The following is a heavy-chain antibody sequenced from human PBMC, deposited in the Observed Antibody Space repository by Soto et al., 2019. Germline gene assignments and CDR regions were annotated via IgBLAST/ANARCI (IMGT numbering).Heavy chain of an antibody. V-gene: IGHV4-39*01. CDR1: GGSISSSSYY. D-gene: IGHD2-21*01. Sequence: QLQLQESGPGLVKPSETLSLTCTVSGGSISSSSYYWGWIRQPPGKGLEWIGSIYYSGSTYYNPSLKSRVTISVATSKTQFSLKLSSVTAADTAVYYCARLPYCRYYYGMDVWGQGTTVTVSS. CDR3: ARLPYCRYYYGMDV. J-gene: IGHJ6*02. CDR2: IYYSGST.